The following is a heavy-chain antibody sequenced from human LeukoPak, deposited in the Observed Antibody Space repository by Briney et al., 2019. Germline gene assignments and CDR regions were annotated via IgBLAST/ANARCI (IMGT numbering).Heavy chain of an antibody. CDR3: VRQKKSHGNFDY. V-gene: IGHV3-13*01. CDR1: GFTFSDHA. J-gene: IGHJ4*02. D-gene: IGHD1-26*01. Sequence: QPGGSLRLSCAASGFTFSDHAMHWVSQAPGKGLEWVSAVGIAADTFYPGSVKGRFTISRENAKNSLYLQMNSLRVEDTAVYYCVRQKKSHGNFDYWGQGTLVTVSS. CDR2: VGIAADT.